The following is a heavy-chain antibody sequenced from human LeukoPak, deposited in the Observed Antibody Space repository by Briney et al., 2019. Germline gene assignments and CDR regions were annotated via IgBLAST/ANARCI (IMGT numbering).Heavy chain of an antibody. CDR2: INAGNGNT. Sequence: ASVKVSCKASGYTFTSYAIHWVRQSPGQRLEWMGWINAGNGNTKCSQKFQGRVTITRDTSASTAYMELSSLRSQDTAVYYCARRSLDWGSVTWGQGTLVTVSS. CDR3: ARRSLDWGSVT. V-gene: IGHV1-3*01. CDR1: GYTFTSYA. D-gene: IGHD3/OR15-3a*01. J-gene: IGHJ4*02.